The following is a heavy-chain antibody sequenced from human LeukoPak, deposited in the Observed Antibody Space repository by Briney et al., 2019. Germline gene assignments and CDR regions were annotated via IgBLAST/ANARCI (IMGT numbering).Heavy chain of an antibody. J-gene: IGHJ5*02. CDR1: GFTFSHYW. CDR2: IKEDGSIE. V-gene: IGHV3-7*01. CDR3: VSQQVAPP. D-gene: IGHD5-12*01. Sequence: GGSLRLSCTASGFTFSHYWMSCVRQAPGKGLEWVANIKEDGSIEDYVDSVKGRFTVSRDNAKNSLYLEMNSLRVEDTAVYYCVSQQVAPPWGQGTLVIVSS.